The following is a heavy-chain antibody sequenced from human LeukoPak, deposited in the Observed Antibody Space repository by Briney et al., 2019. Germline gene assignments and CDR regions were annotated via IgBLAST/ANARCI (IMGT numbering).Heavy chain of an antibody. J-gene: IGHJ6*02. CDR3: AREDVVLVDAVRYYYYGMDV. Sequence: ASVKVSCKASGYNFISYYMHWVRQAPGQGLEWMGIINPSGGSTSYAQKFQDRATMTRDTSTSTVYMELSSLKSEDTAVYYCAREDVVLVDAVRYYYYGMDVWGQGTTVIVSS. V-gene: IGHV1-46*01. CDR2: INPSGGST. CDR1: GYNFISYY. D-gene: IGHD2-8*01.